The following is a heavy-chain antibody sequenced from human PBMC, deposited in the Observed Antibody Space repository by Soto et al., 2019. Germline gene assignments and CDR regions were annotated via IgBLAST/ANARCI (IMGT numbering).Heavy chain of an antibody. Sequence: PSETLSLTCTVSGGSISSYYWSWIRQPPGKGLEWIGYIYYSGSTNYNPSLKSRVTISVDTSKNQFSLKLSSVTAADTAVYYCARGLISGYYLYDAFYIWGQGTMVTVSS. D-gene: IGHD3-22*01. CDR1: GGSISSYY. J-gene: IGHJ3*02. CDR3: ARGLISGYYLYDAFYI. V-gene: IGHV4-59*01. CDR2: IYYSGST.